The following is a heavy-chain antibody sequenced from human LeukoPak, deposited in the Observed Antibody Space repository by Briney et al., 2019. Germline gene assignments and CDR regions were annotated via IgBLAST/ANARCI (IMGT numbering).Heavy chain of an antibody. CDR3: ARSITMIAVGAFDI. D-gene: IGHD3-22*01. CDR2: IYYSGST. Sequence: SETLSLTCTVSGGSISSGGYYWRWIRQHPGKGLEWIGYIYYSGSTYYNPSLKSRVTISVDTSKNQFSLKLSSVTAADTAVYYCARSITMIAVGAFDIWGQGTMVTVSS. CDR1: GGSISSGGYY. V-gene: IGHV4-31*03. J-gene: IGHJ3*02.